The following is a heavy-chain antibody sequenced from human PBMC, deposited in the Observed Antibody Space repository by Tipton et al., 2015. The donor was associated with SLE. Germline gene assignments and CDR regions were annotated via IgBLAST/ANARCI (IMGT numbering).Heavy chain of an antibody. CDR2: IYYSGST. J-gene: IGHJ4*02. CDR3: ALDGGTGSAFDY. V-gene: IGHV4-59*12. Sequence: TLSLTCIVSGGSISSYYWSWIRQPPGKGLEWIGYIYYSGSTNYNPSLKSRVTISVDTSKNQFSLKLRSVTAADTAVYYCALDGGTGSAFDYWGQGTLVTVSS. D-gene: IGHD1-1*01. CDR1: GGSISSYY.